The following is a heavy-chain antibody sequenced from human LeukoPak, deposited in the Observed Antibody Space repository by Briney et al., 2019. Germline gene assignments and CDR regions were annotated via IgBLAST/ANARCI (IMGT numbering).Heavy chain of an antibody. Sequence: PSETLSLTCTVSGGSISSSGYYWGWIRQPPGKGLEWIASIYYSGSTYYNPSLESRVTISVDTSKNQLSLKLSSLTAADTAVYYCARGGYCSSTSCYGDYWGQGTLVTVSS. J-gene: IGHJ4*02. D-gene: IGHD2-2*01. V-gene: IGHV4-39*01. CDR2: IYYSGST. CDR1: GGSISSSGYY. CDR3: ARGGYCSSTSCYGDY.